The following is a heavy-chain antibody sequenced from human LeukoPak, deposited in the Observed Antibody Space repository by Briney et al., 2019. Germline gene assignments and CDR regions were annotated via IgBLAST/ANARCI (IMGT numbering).Heavy chain of an antibody. Sequence: ASVKVSCKASGYTFTSYGISWVRQAPGQGLEYMGWISAYNGNTNYAQKLQGRVTMTTDTSTSTAYMELRSLRSDDTAVYYCARSRTAAGSFVYWGQGTLVTVSS. CDR1: GYTFTSYG. CDR2: ISAYNGNT. J-gene: IGHJ4*02. D-gene: IGHD6-13*01. CDR3: ARSRTAAGSFVY. V-gene: IGHV1-18*01.